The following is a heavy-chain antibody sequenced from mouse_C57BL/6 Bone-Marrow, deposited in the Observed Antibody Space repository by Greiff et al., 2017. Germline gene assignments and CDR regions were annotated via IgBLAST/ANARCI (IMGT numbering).Heavy chain of an antibody. Sequence: QVQLQQSGPGLMQPSQSLSITCTVSGFSLTSYGVHWVRQSPGKGLEWLGVIWRGGSTDYNAAFMSRLSITKDNSKSQVFFKMNSLQADDTAIYYCAKEGLRRGYYFDYWGQGTTLTVSS. V-gene: IGHV2-5*01. D-gene: IGHD2-4*01. CDR3: AKEGLRRGYYFDY. J-gene: IGHJ2*01. CDR2: IWRGGST. CDR1: GFSLTSYG.